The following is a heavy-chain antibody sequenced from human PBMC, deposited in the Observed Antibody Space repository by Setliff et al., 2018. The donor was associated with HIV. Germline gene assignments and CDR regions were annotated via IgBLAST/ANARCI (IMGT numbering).Heavy chain of an antibody. CDR2: IYTSGST. Sequence: SETLSLTCTVSGGSISSGSYYWSWIRQPAGKGLEWMGRIYTSGSTNYNPSLKSRVTISVDTSKNQFSLKLRSVTAADTAVYYCARETYYYDNPQYYYSYIDVWGKGTTVTVSS. CDR3: ARETYYYDNPQYYYSYIDV. CDR1: GGSISSGSYY. V-gene: IGHV4-61*02. J-gene: IGHJ6*03. D-gene: IGHD3-22*01.